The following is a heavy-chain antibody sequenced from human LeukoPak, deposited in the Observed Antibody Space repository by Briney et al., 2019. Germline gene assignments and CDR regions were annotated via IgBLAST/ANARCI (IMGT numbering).Heavy chain of an antibody. CDR3: ATRGYSYDDYYYYYMDV. Sequence: ASVKVSCKASGYTFTGYYMHWVRQAPGQGLEWMGWINPNSGGTNYAQKFQGRVTMTEDTSTDTAYMELSSLRSEDTAVYYCATRGYSYDDYYYYYMDVWGKGTTVTVSS. CDR1: GYTFTGYY. D-gene: IGHD5-18*01. V-gene: IGHV1-2*02. J-gene: IGHJ6*03. CDR2: INPNSGGT.